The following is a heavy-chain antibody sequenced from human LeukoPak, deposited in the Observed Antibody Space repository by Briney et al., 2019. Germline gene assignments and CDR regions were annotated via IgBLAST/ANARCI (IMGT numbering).Heavy chain of an antibody. CDR3: ARDPKCYDDSSGYYYQDAFDI. D-gene: IGHD3-22*01. V-gene: IGHV4-59*01. CDR2: IYYSGST. J-gene: IGHJ3*02. Sequence: PSETLSLTCTVSGGSISNYYWSWIRQPPGKGLEWIGYIYYSGSTNYNPSLKSRVTISVDTSKNQFSLKLSSVTAADTAVYYCARDPKCYDDSSGYYYQDAFDIWGQGTMVTVSS. CDR1: GGSISNYY.